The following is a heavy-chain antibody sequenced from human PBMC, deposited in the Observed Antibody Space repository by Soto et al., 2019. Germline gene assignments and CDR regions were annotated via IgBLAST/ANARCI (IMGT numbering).Heavy chain of an antibody. J-gene: IGHJ6*02. CDR2: IYYSGST. CDR1: GGSISSYY. V-gene: IGHV4-59*01. CDR3: ARDPHPYATPYYYGMDV. Sequence: SETLSLTCTVSGGSISSYYWSWIRQPPGKGLEWIGYIYYSGSTNYNPSLKSRVTISVDTSKNQFSLKLSSVTAADTAVYYCARDPHPYATPYYYGMDVWGQGTTVTVSS. D-gene: IGHD2-15*01.